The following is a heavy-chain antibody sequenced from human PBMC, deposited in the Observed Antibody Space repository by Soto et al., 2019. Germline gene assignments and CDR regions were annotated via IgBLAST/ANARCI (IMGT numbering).Heavy chain of an antibody. Sequence: SGESLKISCKGSGYSFTSYWIGWVRQMPGKGLEWMGIIYPGDSDTRYSPSFQGQVTISADKSISTAYLQWSSLKASDTAMYYCARQYYDFWSGYLAEGFGGNYYYGMDVWGQGTTVTVSS. J-gene: IGHJ6*02. CDR3: ARQYYDFWSGYLAEGFGGNYYYGMDV. V-gene: IGHV5-51*01. CDR1: GYSFTSYW. CDR2: IYPGDSDT. D-gene: IGHD3-3*01.